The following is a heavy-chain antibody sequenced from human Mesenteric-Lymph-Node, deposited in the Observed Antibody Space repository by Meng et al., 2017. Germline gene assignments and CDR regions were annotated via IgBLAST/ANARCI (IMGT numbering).Heavy chain of an antibody. J-gene: IGHJ4*02. Sequence: GESLKISCAASEFIFSDYYMSWIRQAPGKGLEWLSYISGSTTTIKYADSVKGRFTISRDNAKKSLYLQMNSLRVEDTAVYYCARGGSYFDYWGQGTLVTVSS. D-gene: IGHD1-14*01. V-gene: IGHV3-11*01. CDR1: EFIFSDYY. CDR3: ARGGSYFDY. CDR2: ISGSTTTI.